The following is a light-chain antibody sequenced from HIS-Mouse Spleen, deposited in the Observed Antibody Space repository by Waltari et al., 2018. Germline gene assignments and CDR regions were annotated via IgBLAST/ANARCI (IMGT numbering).Light chain of an antibody. CDR1: SSDVGSYNL. Sequence: QSALTQPASVSGSPGQSITISCTGNSSDVGSYNLVSWYQQHPGKAPKLMIYEGSKRPSGVSNRCAGSKSGNTASLTISGLQAEDEADYYCCSYAGSSTVVFGGGTKLTVL. CDR3: CSYAGSSTVV. J-gene: IGLJ2*01. V-gene: IGLV2-23*01. CDR2: EGS.